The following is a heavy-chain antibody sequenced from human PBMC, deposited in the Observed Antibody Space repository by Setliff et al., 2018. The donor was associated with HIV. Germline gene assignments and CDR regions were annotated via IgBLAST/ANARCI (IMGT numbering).Heavy chain of an antibody. CDR2: IYYDGSNK. D-gene: IGHD3-3*01. J-gene: IGHJ6*02. V-gene: IGHV3-30*03. Sequence: LSLTCAVSGGSLSDYYWSWIHQPPGKGLEWLAVIYYDGSNKHYADSVKGRFTISRDNSKNTLYLEMTSLRAEDTAVYSCARDQFDFWSGYQFFYGMDVWGQGTTVTVSS. CDR1: GGSLSDYY. CDR3: ARDQFDFWSGYQFFYGMDV.